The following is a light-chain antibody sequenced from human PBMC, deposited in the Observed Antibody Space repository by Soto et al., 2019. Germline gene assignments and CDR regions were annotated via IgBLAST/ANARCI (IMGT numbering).Light chain of an antibody. V-gene: IGKV1-39*01. CDR1: QNIRNY. CDR2: MAF. J-gene: IGKJ5*01. Sequence: DIQMTQSPSSLSASVGDRVTITCRASQNIRNYLNWYQQKPGKAPKLLIYMAFTLQSGVPSRFSGSGSGTDFTLTISSLQPEDFATYYCQQSYSTSITFGQGTRLEIK. CDR3: QQSYSTSIT.